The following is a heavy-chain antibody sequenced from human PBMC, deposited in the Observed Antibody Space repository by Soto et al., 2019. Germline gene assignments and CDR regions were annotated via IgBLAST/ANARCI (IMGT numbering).Heavy chain of an antibody. V-gene: IGHV5-10-1*01. D-gene: IGHD2-2*01. CDR2: IDPGDTYA. CDR1: GYTLTTFW. J-gene: IGHJ5*02. CDR3: ARIYCTTTTCDSWFDP. Sequence: GASLKISCTGFGYTLTTFWISWVRQMPGKGLEWMGRIDPGDTYATYSPAFQGHVTISADKATSTAYLQWSSLKASDTAMYFCARIYCTTTTCDSWFDPWGQGTIVTVSS.